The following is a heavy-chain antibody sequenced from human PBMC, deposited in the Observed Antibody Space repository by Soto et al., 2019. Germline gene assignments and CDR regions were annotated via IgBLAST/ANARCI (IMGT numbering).Heavy chain of an antibody. J-gene: IGHJ4*02. V-gene: IGHV3-23*01. CDR2: ISRSGNRT. CDR3: AKDAKILDWLPTSYYLAF. CDR1: GLSFSSYA. Sequence: EVQVLESGGGLAQPGRSLRLSCAVSGLSFSSYAMTWVRQSPGKGLEWVSSISRSGNRTYSADSVRGRFTISRDNSKNTLYLQMNSLRAEDTAVYYCAKDAKILDWLPTSYYLAFWGQGTLVTVSS. D-gene: IGHD3-9*01.